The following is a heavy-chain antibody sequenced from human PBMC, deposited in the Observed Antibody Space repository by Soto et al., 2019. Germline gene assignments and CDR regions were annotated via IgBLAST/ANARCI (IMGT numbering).Heavy chain of an antibody. CDR1: GGSISTYY. CDR3: ASDRSSGWDQGYGMDV. CDR2: IYYSGST. Sequence: SETLSLTCTVSGGSISTYYGSWIHQPPGKGLEWIGYIYYSGSTSYNPSLKSRVTISVDTSKNQFSLKLRSVTAADTAVYYCASDRSSGWDQGYGMDVWGQGTTVTFSS. J-gene: IGHJ6*02. D-gene: IGHD6-19*01. V-gene: IGHV4-59*01.